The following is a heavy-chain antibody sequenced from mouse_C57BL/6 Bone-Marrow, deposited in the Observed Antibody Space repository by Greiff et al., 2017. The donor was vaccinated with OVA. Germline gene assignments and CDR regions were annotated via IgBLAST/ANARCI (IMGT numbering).Heavy chain of an antibody. D-gene: IGHD1-1*01. Sequence: EVQLQQSGPELVKPGASVKIPCKASGYTFTDYNMDWVKQSHGKSLEWIGDINPNNGGTSYNQKFKGKATLTVDKSSSTAYMELRSLTSEDTAVYYCARRGGSRPMDYWGQGTSVTVSS. J-gene: IGHJ4*01. V-gene: IGHV1-18*01. CDR3: ARRGGSRPMDY. CDR1: GYTFTDYN. CDR2: INPNNGGT.